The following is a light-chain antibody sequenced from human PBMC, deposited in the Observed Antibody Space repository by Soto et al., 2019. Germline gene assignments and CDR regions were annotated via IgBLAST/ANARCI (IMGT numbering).Light chain of an antibody. CDR2: GVS. CDR1: RSDVGSYNY. Sequence: QSVLTQPASVSGSPGQSITISCSGTRSDVGSYNYVAWYQQFPGKTPKILIYGVSNRPSGVSSRFSGPKSGNTASLTISGLQAEDEADYYCISYTGSSTSYVFGSGT. CDR3: ISYTGSSTSYV. J-gene: IGLJ1*01. V-gene: IGLV2-14*01.